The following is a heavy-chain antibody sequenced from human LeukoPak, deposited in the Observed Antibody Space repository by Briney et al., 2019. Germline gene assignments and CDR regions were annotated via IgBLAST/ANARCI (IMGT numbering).Heavy chain of an antibody. J-gene: IGHJ4*02. CDR3: ARDYTAMVPGGDY. CDR1: GFTFSSYS. CDR2: ISSSSSYI. Sequence: PGGSLRLSCAASGFTFSSYSMNWVRQAPGKGLEWVSSISSSSSYIYYADSVKGRFTISRDNAKNSLYLQMNSLRAEDTAVYYCARDYTAMVPGGDYWGQGTLVTVSS. D-gene: IGHD5-18*01. V-gene: IGHV3-21*01.